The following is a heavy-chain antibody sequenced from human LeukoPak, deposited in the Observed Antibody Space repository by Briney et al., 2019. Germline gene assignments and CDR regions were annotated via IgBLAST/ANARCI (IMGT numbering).Heavy chain of an antibody. CDR3: AKESSSGRTAY. CDR1: GGSISISSYY. D-gene: IGHD6-19*01. Sequence: SETLSLTCTVSGGSISISSYYWGWIRQPPGKGLEWIRRIYSSGSTNYNPSLKSRLTMSVDMSKNQFSLKLSSVTAADTAVYYCAKESSSGRTAYWGQGTLVTVSS. J-gene: IGHJ4*02. V-gene: IGHV4-39*07. CDR2: IYSSGST.